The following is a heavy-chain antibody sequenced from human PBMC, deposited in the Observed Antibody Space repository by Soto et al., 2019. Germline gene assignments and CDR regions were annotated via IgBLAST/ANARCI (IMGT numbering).Heavy chain of an antibody. CDR3: ANLAKNHYHYMDV. CDR2: ISTSGSST. CDR1: GFSFSDYY. D-gene: IGHD1-26*01. Sequence: GGSLRLSCAASGFSFSDYYMSWIRQAPGKGLEWVSLISTSGSSTDYADSVKGRFTISRDNAKNSLSLQMNSLRAEDTAVYYCANLAKNHYHYMDVWGKGTTVTVSS. V-gene: IGHV3-11*01. J-gene: IGHJ6*03.